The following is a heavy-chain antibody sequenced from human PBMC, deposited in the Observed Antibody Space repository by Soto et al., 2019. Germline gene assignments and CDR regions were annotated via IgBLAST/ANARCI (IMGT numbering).Heavy chain of an antibody. Sequence: EASWSLSCTASGFTFSSYGMHWVRQAPGKGLEWVAVISYDGSNKYYADSVKGRFTISRDNSKNTLYLQMNRLRAEDTAVYYCARDVGGRITVFGVVIIGWFDPWRQG. J-gene: IGHJ5*02. V-gene: IGHV3-30-3*01. CDR2: ISYDGSNK. CDR1: GFTFSSYG. D-gene: IGHD3-3*01. CDR3: ARDVGGRITVFGVVIIGWFDP.